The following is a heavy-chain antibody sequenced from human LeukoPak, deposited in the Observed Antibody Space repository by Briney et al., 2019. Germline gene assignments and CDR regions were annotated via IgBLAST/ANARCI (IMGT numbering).Heavy chain of an antibody. CDR1: GFTFSSYW. V-gene: IGHV3-74*01. Sequence: GGSLRLSCAASGFTFSSYWMHWVRQAPGKGLVWVSRINSDGSSTSYADSVKGRFTISRDNAKNTLYLQMNSLRAEDTAVYYCASGYYYDSSGARDDAFDIWGQGTMVTVPS. CDR3: ASGYYYDSSGARDDAFDI. J-gene: IGHJ3*02. CDR2: INSDGSST. D-gene: IGHD3-22*01.